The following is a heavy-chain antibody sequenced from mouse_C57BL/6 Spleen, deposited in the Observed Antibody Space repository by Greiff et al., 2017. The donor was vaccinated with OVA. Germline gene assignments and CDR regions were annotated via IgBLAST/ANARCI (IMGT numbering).Heavy chain of an antibody. D-gene: IGHD2-2*01. CDR1: GFTFSSYA. CDR2: ISSGGDYI. V-gene: IGHV5-9-1*02. Sequence: EVHLVESGEGLVKPGGSLKLSCAASGFTFSSYAMSWVRQTPEKRLEWVAYISSGGDYIYYADTVKGRFTISRDNSRNTLYLQMSSLKSEDPAMYYCTRAGLQAMVYWGQGPSVTVSS. CDR3: TRAGLQAMVY. J-gene: IGHJ4*01.